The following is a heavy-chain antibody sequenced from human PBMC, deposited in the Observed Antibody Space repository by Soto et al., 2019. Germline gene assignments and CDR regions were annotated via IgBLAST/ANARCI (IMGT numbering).Heavy chain of an antibody. CDR1: GYTFTSYG. CDR2: ISPYNGHT. D-gene: IGHD1-26*01. J-gene: IGHJ4*02. Sequence: ASVKVSCKASGYTFTSYGITWVRQAPGQGLEWMGWISPYNGHTNYAQKLQGRVTMTTDTSTSTAYMELRSLRSEDTAVYYCARSVDSGSSVYWGQGTLVTVSS. V-gene: IGHV1-18*01. CDR3: ARSVDSGSSVY.